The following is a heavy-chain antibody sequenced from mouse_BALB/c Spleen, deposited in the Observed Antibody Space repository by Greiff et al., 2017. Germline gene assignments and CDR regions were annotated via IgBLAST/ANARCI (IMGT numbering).Heavy chain of an antibody. CDR2: IDPENGNT. J-gene: IGHJ3*01. CDR1: GFNIKDYY. CDR3: ARDYDYDGLSFAY. V-gene: IGHV14-1*02. D-gene: IGHD2-4*01. Sequence: EVQLQQSGAELVRPGALVKLSCKASGFNIKDYYMHWVKQRPEQGLEWIGWIDPENGNTIYDPKFQGKASITADTSSNTAYLQLSSLTSEDTAVYYCARDYDYDGLSFAYWGQGTLVTVSA.